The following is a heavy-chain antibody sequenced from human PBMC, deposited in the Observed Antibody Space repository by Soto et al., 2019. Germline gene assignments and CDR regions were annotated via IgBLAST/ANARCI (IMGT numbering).Heavy chain of an antibody. CDR3: ARDGPRGSGGSCYDY. V-gene: IGHV3-7*05. CDR2: IKQDGSEK. Sequence: PGGSLRLSCAASGFTFSSYWMSWVRQAPGKGLEWVANIKQDGSEKYYVDSVKGRFTISRDNAKNSLYLQMNSLRAEDTAVYYCARDGPRGSGGSCYDYWGQGTLVTVSS. CDR1: GFTFSSYW. D-gene: IGHD2-15*01. J-gene: IGHJ4*02.